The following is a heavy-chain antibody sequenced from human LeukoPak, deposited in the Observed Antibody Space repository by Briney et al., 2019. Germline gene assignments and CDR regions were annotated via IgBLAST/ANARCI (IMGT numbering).Heavy chain of an antibody. J-gene: IGHJ4*02. Sequence: ASVKVSCKASGYTFTGYYMHWVRQAPGQGLEWMGWINPNSGGTNYAQKFQGRVTMTRDTSISTAYMELSRLRSDDTAVYYCARRAGAYSHPYDYWGQGTLVTVSS. CDR3: ARRAGAYSHPYDY. CDR1: GYTFTGYY. D-gene: IGHD4/OR15-4a*01. CDR2: INPNSGGT. V-gene: IGHV1-2*02.